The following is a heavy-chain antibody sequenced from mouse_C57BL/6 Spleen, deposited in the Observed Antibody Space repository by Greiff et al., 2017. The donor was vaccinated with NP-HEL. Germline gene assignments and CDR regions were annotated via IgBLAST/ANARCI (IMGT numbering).Heavy chain of an antibody. D-gene: IGHD1-1*01. CDR1: GFTFSSYA. CDR3: ARGGYYYGSSYPYYFDY. CDR2: ISDGGSYT. J-gene: IGHJ2*01. V-gene: IGHV5-4*01. Sequence: EVQLQESGGGLVKPGGSLKLSCAASGFTFSSYAMSWVRQTPEKRLEWVATISDGGSYTYYPDNVKGRFTISRDNAKNNLYLQMSHLKSEDTAMYDCARGGYYYGSSYPYYFDYWGQGTTLTVSS.